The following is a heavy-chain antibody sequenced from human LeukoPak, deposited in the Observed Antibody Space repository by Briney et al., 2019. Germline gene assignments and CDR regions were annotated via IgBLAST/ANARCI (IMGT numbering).Heavy chain of an antibody. CDR1: GGSISSYY. J-gene: IGHJ1*01. Sequence: SETLSLTCTVSGGSISSYYWSWIRQPPGKGLEWIGYIYYSGSTNYNPSLKSRVTISLDTSKNQFSLKLSSLTTADTAVYYCARGGWKTDYYDSSGYYSTAEYFQHWGQGTLVTVSS. CDR3: ARGGWKTDYYDSSGYYSTAEYFQH. V-gene: IGHV4-59*08. D-gene: IGHD3-22*01. CDR2: IYYSGST.